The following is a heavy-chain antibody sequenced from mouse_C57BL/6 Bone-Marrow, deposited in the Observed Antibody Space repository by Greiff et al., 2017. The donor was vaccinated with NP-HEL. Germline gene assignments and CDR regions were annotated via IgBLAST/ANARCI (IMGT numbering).Heavy chain of an antibody. CDR3: ARSGIFGITTVVFDY. CDR2: IYPRDGST. V-gene: IGHV1-85*01. CDR1: GYTFTSYD. Sequence: QVQLKESGPELVKPGASVKLSCKASGYTFTSYDINWVKQRPGQGLEWIGWIYPRDGSTKYNEKFKGKATLTVDTSSSTAYMELHSLTSEDSAVYFCARSGIFGITTVVFDYWGQGTTLTVSS. D-gene: IGHD1-1*01. J-gene: IGHJ2*01.